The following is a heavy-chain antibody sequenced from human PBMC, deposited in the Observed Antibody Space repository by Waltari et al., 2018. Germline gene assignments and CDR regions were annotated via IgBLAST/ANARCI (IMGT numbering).Heavy chain of an antibody. D-gene: IGHD5-18*01. CDR1: GFTVISNY. Sequence: ELQLVESGGGLLLPGGSLRLSCAASGFTVISNYMSWVRQAPGKGLEWVSGIYSGGSTYYEDSVKGRFTISRDNSKNTLYLQMNSLRAEDTAVYYCARGGGTAMVNYWGQGTLVTVSS. V-gene: IGHV3-53*01. J-gene: IGHJ4*02. CDR3: ARGGGTAMVNY. CDR2: IYSGGST.